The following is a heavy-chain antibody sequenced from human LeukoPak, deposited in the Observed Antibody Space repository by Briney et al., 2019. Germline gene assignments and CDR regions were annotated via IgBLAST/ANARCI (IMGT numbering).Heavy chain of an antibody. V-gene: IGHV4-38-2*02. CDR2: IYHSGST. CDR1: GGSISSYY. CDR3: ARDTIYSGYEFDY. D-gene: IGHD5-12*01. Sequence: SETLSLTCTVSGGSISSYYWNWIRQPPGKGLEWIGSIYHSGSTYYNPSLKSRVTISVDTSKNQFSLKLSSVTAADTAVYYCARDTIYSGYEFDYWGQGTLVTVSS. J-gene: IGHJ4*02.